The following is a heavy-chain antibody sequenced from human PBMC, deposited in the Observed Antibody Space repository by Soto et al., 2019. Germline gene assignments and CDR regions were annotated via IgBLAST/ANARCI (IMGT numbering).Heavy chain of an antibody. D-gene: IGHD4-17*01. Sequence: QVQLVQSGAEVKKPGASVKVSCKASGYTFTSYDINWVRQATGQGLEWMGWMNPNSGNTGYAQKFQGRVTMTSNTSISTAYRELSRLRYEDTSVYYCAMTLYGDNVDYWRQVTLVTVSS. V-gene: IGHV1-8*01. CDR1: GYTFTSYD. CDR3: AMTLYGDNVDY. CDR2: MNPNSGNT. J-gene: IGHJ4*02.